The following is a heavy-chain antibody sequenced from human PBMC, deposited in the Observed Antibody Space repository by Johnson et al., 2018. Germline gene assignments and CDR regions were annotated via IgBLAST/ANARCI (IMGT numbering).Heavy chain of an antibody. CDR2: ISSDGSNK. J-gene: IGHJ1*01. D-gene: IGHD4-23*01. V-gene: IGHV3-30-3*01. Sequence: QVQLVESGGGVVQPGRSLRLSCAASGFTFSSYAMHWVRQAPGKGLEWVAVISSDGSNKYYADSVKGRFTISRDNSKNTLYLQMNSLRAEDTAVYYCARDPSVGLGGFQHWGQGTLVTVSS. CDR3: ARDPSVGLGGFQH. CDR1: GFTFSSYA.